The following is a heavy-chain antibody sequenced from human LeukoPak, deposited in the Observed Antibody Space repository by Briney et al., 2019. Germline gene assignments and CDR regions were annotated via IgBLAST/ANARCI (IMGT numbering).Heavy chain of an antibody. CDR3: ARETFLSSSRYSEVYWFDP. Sequence: SETLSLTCTVSGGSISSYYWSWIRQPPGKGLEWIGYIYYSGSTNYNPSLKSRVTISVDTSKNQFSLKLSSVTAADTAVYYCARETFLSSSRYSEVYWFDPWGQGTLVTVSS. V-gene: IGHV4-59*01. CDR2: IYYSGST. J-gene: IGHJ5*02. CDR1: GGSISSYY. D-gene: IGHD6-13*01.